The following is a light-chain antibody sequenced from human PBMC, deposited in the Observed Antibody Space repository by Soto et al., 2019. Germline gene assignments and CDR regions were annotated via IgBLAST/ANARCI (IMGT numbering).Light chain of an antibody. CDR1: SSNIGSKT. Sequence: QSVLTRPPSASGTPGQRVTISCSGSSSNIGSKTVNWYQQLPGTVPKLLIYNSYQRPSGVPDRFSAPKSGTSASLAISGLQSEDEADYYCSSWDASLNGYIFVTGTKVTVL. J-gene: IGLJ1*01. V-gene: IGLV1-44*01. CDR3: SSWDASLNGYI. CDR2: NSY.